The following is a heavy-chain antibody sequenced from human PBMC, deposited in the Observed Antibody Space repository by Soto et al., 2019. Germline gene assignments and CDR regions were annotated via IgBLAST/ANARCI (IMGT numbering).Heavy chain of an antibody. Sequence: QVQLVQSGAEVKKPGASVKVSCKASGYTFASYAISWMRQAPGQGLEWMGGISAYNGNTNYAQKLQGRVTMTTDTSTSPAYMELRSLRYDDTAVYYCARDPPPPDYWGQGTRVTVSS. V-gene: IGHV1-18*01. CDR3: ARDPPPPDY. CDR1: GYTFASYA. CDR2: ISAYNGNT. J-gene: IGHJ4*02.